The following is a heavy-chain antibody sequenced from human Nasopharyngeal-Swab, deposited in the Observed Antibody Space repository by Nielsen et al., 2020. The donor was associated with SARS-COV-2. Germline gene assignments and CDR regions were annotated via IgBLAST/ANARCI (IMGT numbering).Heavy chain of an antibody. CDR2: IRDSGTTM. J-gene: IGHJ5*02. V-gene: IGHV3-11*01. Sequence: LNISSVGSVFSFSDYNMSWIRQAPGKGLVWVSFIRDSGTTMYADSVKGRFTISRDKARNSAYLQLNSLRAEDTAVYYCARGPSSSRFDPWGQGSLVTVSS. CDR3: ARGPSSSRFDP. CDR1: VFSFSDYN. D-gene: IGHD6-13*01.